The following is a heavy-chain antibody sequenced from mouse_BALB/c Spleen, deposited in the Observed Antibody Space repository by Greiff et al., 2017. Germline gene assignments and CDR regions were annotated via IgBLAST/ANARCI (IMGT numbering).Heavy chain of an antibody. Sequence: EVKLMESGGGLVKPGGSLKLSCAASGFAFSSYDMSWVRQTPEKRLEWVAYISSGGGSTYYPDTVKGRFTISRDNAKNTLYLQMSSLKSEDTAMYYCARHAHSLLRGYYAMDYWGQGTSVTVSS. CDR2: ISSGGGST. J-gene: IGHJ4*01. CDR1: GFAFSSYD. V-gene: IGHV5-12-1*01. CDR3: ARHAHSLLRGYYAMDY. D-gene: IGHD1-2*01.